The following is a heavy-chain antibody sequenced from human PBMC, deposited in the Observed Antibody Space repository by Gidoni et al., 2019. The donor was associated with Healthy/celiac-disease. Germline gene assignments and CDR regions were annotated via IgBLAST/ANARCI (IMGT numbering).Heavy chain of an antibody. Sequence: QVQLVQSGAEVKKPGASVKVSCKASGYPFTRYYMHWVRQAPGQGLEWMGIINPSGGSTSYAQKFQGRVTMTRDTSTSTVYMELSSLRSEDTAVYYCAREGTLSSGWSNFDYWGQGTLVTVSS. CDR2: INPSGGST. D-gene: IGHD6-19*01. CDR3: AREGTLSSGWSNFDY. V-gene: IGHV1-46*01. J-gene: IGHJ4*02. CDR1: GYPFTRYY.